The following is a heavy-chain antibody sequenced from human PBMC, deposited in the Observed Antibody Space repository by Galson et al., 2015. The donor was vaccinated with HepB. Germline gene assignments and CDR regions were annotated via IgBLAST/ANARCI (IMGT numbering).Heavy chain of an antibody. J-gene: IGHJ4*02. CDR1: GYTFDSYD. Sequence: SVKVSCKASGYTFDSYDITWVRQAPGQGLEWVGCISVYNGDTKYARRFQDRVTLTTDKTTSTAYMELRSLRSDDTGVYFCARDFQMSSISLDFWGQGTLVTVSS. CDR3: ARDFQMSSISLDF. CDR2: ISVYNGDT. V-gene: IGHV1-18*04. D-gene: IGHD5-24*01.